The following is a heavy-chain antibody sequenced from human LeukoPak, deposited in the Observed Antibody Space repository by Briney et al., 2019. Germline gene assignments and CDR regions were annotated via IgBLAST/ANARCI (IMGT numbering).Heavy chain of an antibody. CDR2: IRYDGSNK. Sequence: GGSLRLSCAASGFTFSSYGMHWVRQAPGEGLEWVAFIRYDGSNKYYADSVKGRFTVSRDNSKTTLYLQMNSLRADDTAVYYCAKGGPTGSNYFDFWGQGTLVTVSS. J-gene: IGHJ4*02. V-gene: IGHV3-30*02. D-gene: IGHD1-26*01. CDR3: AKGGPTGSNYFDF. CDR1: GFTFSSYG.